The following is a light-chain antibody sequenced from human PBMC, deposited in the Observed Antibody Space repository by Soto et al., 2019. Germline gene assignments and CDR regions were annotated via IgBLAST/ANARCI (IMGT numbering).Light chain of an antibody. CDR3: SSFAGTTTVGV. CDR1: SSDVGGYNY. Sequence: QSALTQPPSASGSPGQSVTISCTGTSSDVGGYNYVSWYQQHPGKAPKPMIFDVSKRPSGVPDRFSGSKSGNTASLTVSGLQPEDEADYYCSSFAGTTTVGVFGGGTKVNVL. J-gene: IGLJ2*01. V-gene: IGLV2-8*01. CDR2: DVS.